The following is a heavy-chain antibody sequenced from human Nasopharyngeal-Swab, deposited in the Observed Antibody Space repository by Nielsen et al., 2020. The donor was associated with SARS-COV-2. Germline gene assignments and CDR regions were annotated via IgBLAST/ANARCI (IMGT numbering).Heavy chain of an antibody. V-gene: IGHV3-33*01. Sequence: GESLKISCAASGFTFSSYGMHWVRQAPDKGLEWVAVIWYDGSNKYYADSVKGRFTISRDNSKNTLYLQMNSLRAEDTAVYYCARDFGAYYDSTAKAYWGQGTLVTVSS. CDR1: GFTFSSYG. D-gene: IGHD3-22*01. CDR3: ARDFGAYYDSTAKAY. J-gene: IGHJ4*02. CDR2: IWYDGSNK.